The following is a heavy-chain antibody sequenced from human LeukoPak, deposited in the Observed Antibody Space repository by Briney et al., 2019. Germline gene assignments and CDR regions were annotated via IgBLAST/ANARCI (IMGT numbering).Heavy chain of an antibody. CDR3: ARAVDSGGYQHRGFDP. V-gene: IGHV4-59*08. CDR1: GDSIGSYY. Sequence: SSETLSLTCTVSGDSIGSYYWTWIRQPPGKGLEWIGYIYHTGSTNNNPSLKSRVTISVDTSKNQFSLKLSSVTAADTAFYYCARAVDSGGYQHRGFDPWGQGTLVTVSS. CDR2: IYHTGST. J-gene: IGHJ5*02. D-gene: IGHD3-22*01.